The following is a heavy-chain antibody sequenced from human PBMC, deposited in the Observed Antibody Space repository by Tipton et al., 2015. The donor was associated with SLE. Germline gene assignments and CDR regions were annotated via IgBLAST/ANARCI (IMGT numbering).Heavy chain of an antibody. CDR2: IRNDGTNK. CDR1: GFSFNHYG. V-gene: IGHV3-30*02. D-gene: IGHD6-13*01. J-gene: IGHJ5*02. CDR3: AKDGGQQLVT. Sequence: FLRLSCAASGFSFNHYGIHWVRQAPGKGLEWVALIRNDGTNKYYGDSVKGRFTISRDNSKNTMYLQMNSLRAEDTAVYYCAKDGGQQLVTWGQGTLVNVSS.